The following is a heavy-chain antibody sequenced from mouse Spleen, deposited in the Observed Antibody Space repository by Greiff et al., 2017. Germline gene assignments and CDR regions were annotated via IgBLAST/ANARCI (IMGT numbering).Heavy chain of an antibody. J-gene: IGHJ1*01. CDR2: IDPNSGGT. CDR1: GYTFTSYW. V-gene: IGHV1-72*01. Sequence: QVQLKQPGAELVKPGASVKLSCKASGYTFTSYWMHWVKQRPGRGLEWIGRIDPNSGGTKYNEKFKSKATLTVDKPSSTAYMQLSSLTSEDSAVYYCARDYYGSRGYFDVWGAGTTVTVSS. CDR3: ARDYYGSRGYFDV. D-gene: IGHD1-1*01.